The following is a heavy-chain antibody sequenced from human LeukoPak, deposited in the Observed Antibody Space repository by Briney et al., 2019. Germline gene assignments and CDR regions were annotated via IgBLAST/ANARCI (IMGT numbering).Heavy chain of an antibody. J-gene: IGHJ4*02. D-gene: IGHD3-22*01. V-gene: IGHV3-21*01. CDR1: GFTFSSYS. Sequence: GGSLRLSCAASGFTFSSYSMNWVRQAPGKGLEWVSSISSSSSYIYYADSVKGRFTISRDNAKNSLYLQMNSLRAEDTAVYYCARDTYYYDSSGYYDYWGQGTLVTVSS. CDR2: ISSSSSYI. CDR3: ARDTYYYDSSGYYDY.